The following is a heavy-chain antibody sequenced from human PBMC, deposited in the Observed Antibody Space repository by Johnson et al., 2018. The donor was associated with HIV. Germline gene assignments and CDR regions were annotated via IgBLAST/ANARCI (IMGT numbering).Heavy chain of an antibody. D-gene: IGHD5-18*01. Sequence: VQLVESGGGLIQPGGSLRLSCAASGFTVSSTYMSWVRQAPGKGLEWVSLIYTDGRTYSADSVKGRFSISRDNSKNTLYLQMNSLRAEDTAVYYCARAYTYGAFDIWGQGTTVTISS. V-gene: IGHV3-53*01. J-gene: IGHJ3*02. CDR2: IYTDGRT. CDR1: GFTVSSTY. CDR3: ARAYTYGAFDI.